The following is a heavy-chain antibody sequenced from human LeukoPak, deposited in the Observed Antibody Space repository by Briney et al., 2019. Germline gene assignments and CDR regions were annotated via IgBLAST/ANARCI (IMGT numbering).Heavy chain of an antibody. CDR2: ISSSSSYI. V-gene: IGHV3-21*01. Sequence: GGSLRLSCAASGFTFSSYSMNWVRQAPGKGLEWVSSISSSSSYIYYADSVKGRFTISRDNAKNSLYLQMNGLRAEDTAVYYCARDVSGSSDAFDVWGQGTMVTVSS. D-gene: IGHD1-26*01. CDR3: ARDVSGSSDAFDV. J-gene: IGHJ3*01. CDR1: GFTFSSYS.